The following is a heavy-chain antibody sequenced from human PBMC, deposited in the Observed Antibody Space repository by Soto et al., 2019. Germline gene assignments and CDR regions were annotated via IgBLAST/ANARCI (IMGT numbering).Heavy chain of an antibody. CDR3: AREYYGDHGDYYYYMDV. D-gene: IGHD4-17*01. CDR2: INWNGGST. V-gene: IGHV3-20*01. CDR1: GFTFDDYG. J-gene: IGHJ6*03. Sequence: GGSLRLSCAASGFTFDDYGMSWVRQAPGKGLEWVSGINWNGGSTGYANSVKGRFNISRDNAKNSLYLQMNSLRAEDTALYHCAREYYGDHGDYYYYMDVWGKGTTVTVSS.